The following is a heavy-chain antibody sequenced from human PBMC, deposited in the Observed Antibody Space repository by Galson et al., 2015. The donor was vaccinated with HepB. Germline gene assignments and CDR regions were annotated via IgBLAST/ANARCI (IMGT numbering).Heavy chain of an antibody. J-gene: IGHJ4*02. V-gene: IGHV3-48*01. CDR3: ARALSEGWVRFLEWLPFDY. CDR2: ISSSSSTI. D-gene: IGHD3-3*01. Sequence: SLRLSCAASGFTFSSYAVHWVRQAPGKGLEWVSYISSSSSTIYYADSVKGRFTISRDNAKNSLYLQMNSLRAEDTAVYYCARALSEGWVRFLEWLPFDYWGQGTLVTVSS. CDR1: GFTFSSYA.